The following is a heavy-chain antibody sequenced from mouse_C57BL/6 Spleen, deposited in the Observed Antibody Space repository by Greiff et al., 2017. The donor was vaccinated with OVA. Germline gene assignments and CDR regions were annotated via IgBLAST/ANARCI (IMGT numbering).Heavy chain of an antibody. CDR3: ARKDYGSSPGFAY. CDR1: GYAFSSYW. D-gene: IGHD1-1*01. CDR2: IYPGDGGT. J-gene: IGHJ3*01. Sequence: VQLQESGAELVKPGASVKISCKASGYAFSSYWMNWVKQRPGQGLEWIGQIYPGDGGTKYNGKFKGKATLTADNSYSTAYMQLSRLTTEVSAVYFCARKDYGSSPGFAYWGQGTLVTVSA. V-gene: IGHV1-80*01.